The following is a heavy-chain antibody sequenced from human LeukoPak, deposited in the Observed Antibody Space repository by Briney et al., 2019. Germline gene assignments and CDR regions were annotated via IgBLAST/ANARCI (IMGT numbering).Heavy chain of an antibody. D-gene: IGHD3-10*01. V-gene: IGHV4-39*01. J-gene: IGHJ3*02. CDR2: IYYSGST. Sequence: SETLSLTCTVSGGSISSSSYYWGWIRQPPGKGLEWIGSIYYSGSTYYNPSLKSRVTIPVDTSKNQFSLKLSSVTAADTAVYYCARLTQNDYYGSGSYYNPDAFDIWGQGTMVTVSS. CDR1: GGSISSSSYY. CDR3: ARLTQNDYYGSGSYYNPDAFDI.